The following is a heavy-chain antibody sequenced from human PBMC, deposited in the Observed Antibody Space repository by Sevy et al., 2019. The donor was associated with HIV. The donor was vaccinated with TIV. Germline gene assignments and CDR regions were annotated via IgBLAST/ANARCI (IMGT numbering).Heavy chain of an antibody. V-gene: IGHV3-48*02. J-gene: IGHJ5*02. D-gene: IGHD4-17*01. Sequence: GGSLRLSCAASGFTFSSSIINWVRQAPGKGLEWVSSISGTGSTIYYADSVKGRFTISRVNAKNSLYLQMHSLRDEDTAVYYCARSDYDDYVGWFDPWGQGTLVTVSS. CDR1: GFTFSSSI. CDR2: ISGTGSTI. CDR3: ARSDYDDYVGWFDP.